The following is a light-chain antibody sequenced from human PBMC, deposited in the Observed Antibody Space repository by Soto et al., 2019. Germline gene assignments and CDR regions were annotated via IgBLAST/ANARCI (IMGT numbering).Light chain of an antibody. J-gene: IGKJ5*01. V-gene: IGKV1-39*01. CDR1: QSISSY. CDR2: AAS. Sequence: DIQMTQSPSSLSASLGDRVAITCRASQSISSYLNWYQQKPGKAPKVLIYAASNLHSGVPSRFSGSGSGTDFALTISSLQPEDFATYYCQQGYSTPITFGQGTRLEIK. CDR3: QQGYSTPIT.